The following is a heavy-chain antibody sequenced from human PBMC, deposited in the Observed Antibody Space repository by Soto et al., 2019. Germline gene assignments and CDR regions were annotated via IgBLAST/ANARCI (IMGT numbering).Heavy chain of an antibody. CDR2: IYYSGST. CDR3: ARVRRFGELFYYYYGMDV. CDR1: GGSISSGDYY. J-gene: IGHJ6*02. D-gene: IGHD3-10*01. Sequence: PSETLSLTCTVSGGSISSGDYYWSWIRQPPGKGLEWIGYIYYSGSTYYNPSLKSRVTISVDTSKSQFSLKLSSVTAADTAVYYCARVRRFGELFYYYYGMDVWGRGTTVTVSS. V-gene: IGHV4-30-4*01.